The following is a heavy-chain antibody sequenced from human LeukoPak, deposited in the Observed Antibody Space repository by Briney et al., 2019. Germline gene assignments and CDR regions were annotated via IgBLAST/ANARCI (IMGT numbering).Heavy chain of an antibody. J-gene: IGHJ5*02. CDR3: ARDFPESKGWGLDP. CDR1: GGSISSYY. D-gene: IGHD1-14*01. Sequence: SETLSLTCTVSGGSISSYYWSWIRQTPGMGLEWIGYIYHSGSTKYSPSLKTRVTISVDTSKNQFSLKLSSVTAADTAVYYCARDFPESKGWGLDPWGQGTLVTVSS. CDR2: IYHSGST. V-gene: IGHV4-59*01.